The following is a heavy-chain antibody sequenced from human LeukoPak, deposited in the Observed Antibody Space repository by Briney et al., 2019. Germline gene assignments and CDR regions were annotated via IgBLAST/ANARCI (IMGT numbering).Heavy chain of an antibody. CDR1: GFTFGSYA. CDR3: AKDQVISGSEASDI. Sequence: PGGSLRLSCAASGFTFGSYAMTWVRQAPGKGLEWVSAISGSGSATYYADSVKGRFTISRDNSWNTLYLQMSSLRVEDTAVYYCAKDQVISGSEASDIWGQGTMVTVSS. V-gene: IGHV3-23*01. CDR2: ISGSGSAT. J-gene: IGHJ3*02. D-gene: IGHD2-21*01.